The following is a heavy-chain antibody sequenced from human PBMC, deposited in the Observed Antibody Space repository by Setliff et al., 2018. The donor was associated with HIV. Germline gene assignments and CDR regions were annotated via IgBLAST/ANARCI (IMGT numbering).Heavy chain of an antibody. Sequence: PGGSLRLSCAASGFTFSSYAMSWVRQTPEKGLEWVSIITSGGSTYYADSAKGRFIISRDNSKNSLYLQMNSLRAEDTAVYYCARSRAAMVPVDYWGQGTLVTVSS. V-gene: IGHV3-23*01. CDR1: GFTFSSYA. CDR2: ITSGGST. D-gene: IGHD5-18*01. CDR3: ARSRAAMVPVDY. J-gene: IGHJ4*02.